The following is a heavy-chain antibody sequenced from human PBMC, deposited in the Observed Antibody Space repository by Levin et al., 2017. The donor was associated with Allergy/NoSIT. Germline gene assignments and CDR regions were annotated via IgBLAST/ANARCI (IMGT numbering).Heavy chain of an antibody. CDR1: GGSISTYY. CDR3: ATWGAQGRWNGADY. V-gene: IGHV4-4*07. D-gene: IGHD1-1*01. J-gene: IGHJ4*02. Sequence: SETLSLTCTVSGGSISTYYWSWIRQPAGKGLEWIGRIYSSGSPNYNPSLESRVTMSLDTSKNQFSLNLNSVTAADTAVYYCATWGAQGRWNGADYWGQGTLVTVSS. CDR2: IYSSGSP.